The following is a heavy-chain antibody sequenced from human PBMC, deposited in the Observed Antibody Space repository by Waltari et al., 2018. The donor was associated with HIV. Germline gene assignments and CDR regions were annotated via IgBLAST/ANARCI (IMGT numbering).Heavy chain of an antibody. V-gene: IGHV4-61*02. Sequence: QVQLQESGPGLVKPSQTLSLTCTVSGGSLSSGSYYWSWIRQPAGKGLEWIGRIYTSGSTNYNPSLKSRVTISVDTSKNQFSLKLSSVTAADTAVYYCARGIPFFAFDYWGQGTLVTVSS. CDR2: IYTSGST. CDR1: GGSLSSGSYY. CDR3: ARGIPFFAFDY. J-gene: IGHJ4*02.